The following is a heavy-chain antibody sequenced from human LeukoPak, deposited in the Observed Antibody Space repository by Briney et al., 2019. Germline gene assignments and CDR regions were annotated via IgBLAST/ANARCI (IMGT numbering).Heavy chain of an antibody. CDR2: INTNTGNP. J-gene: IGHJ4*02. D-gene: IGHD1-7*01. CDR1: GYTFTSYA. V-gene: IGHV7-4-1*02. CDR3: ATDGRGNYWNRVVDY. Sequence: ASVKVSRKASGYTFTSYAMNWVRQAPGQGLQGMGWINTNTGNPTYAQDFTGRFVFSLHTSVSTAYLQISRLKAEDTAVYYCATDGRGNYWNRVVDYWGQGTLVTVSS.